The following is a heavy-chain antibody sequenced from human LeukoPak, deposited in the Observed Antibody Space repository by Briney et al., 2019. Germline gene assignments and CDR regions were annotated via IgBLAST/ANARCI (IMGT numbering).Heavy chain of an antibody. J-gene: IGHJ4*02. Sequence: GGSLRLSCAASGFIFSAYGMHWVRQAPGKGPEWVAFIRYDGNYKYYADSVKGRFTIPRDNSKNTLYLQMNSLRAEDTAVYYCAKDGSSWYDYWGQGTLVTVSS. CDR2: IRYDGNYK. D-gene: IGHD6-13*01. CDR1: GFIFSAYG. CDR3: AKDGSSWYDY. V-gene: IGHV3-30*02.